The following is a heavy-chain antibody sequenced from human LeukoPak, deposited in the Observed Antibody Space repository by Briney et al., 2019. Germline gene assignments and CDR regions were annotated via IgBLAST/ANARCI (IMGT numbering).Heavy chain of an antibody. CDR2: ISGSGGSK. CDR1: GFTFSSYA. J-gene: IGHJ4*02. CDR3: AKGGGSSSGWFDY. D-gene: IGHD6-19*01. Sequence: GGSLRLSCAASGFTFSSYAMSWVRQAPGKGLEWVSAISGSGGSKYYADSVKGRFTISRDNSKNTLYLQMNSRRAEDTAIYYCAKGGGSSSGWFDYWGQGTLVTVSS. V-gene: IGHV3-23*01.